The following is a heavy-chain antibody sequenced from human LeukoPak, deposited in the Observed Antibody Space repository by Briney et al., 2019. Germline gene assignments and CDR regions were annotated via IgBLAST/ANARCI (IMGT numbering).Heavy chain of an antibody. CDR2: TGSTGVST. D-gene: IGHD2-8*01. CDR1: GFTFSSYA. Sequence: QTGGSLRLSCAASGFTFSSYAMNWVRQAPGKGLEWVSGTGSTGVSTFYADSVKGRFTVSRDNSKNTLSLQMNSLRAEDTAVYYCAKGPRDGQYYFDYWGQGTLVTVSS. J-gene: IGHJ4*02. CDR3: AKGPRDGQYYFDY. V-gene: IGHV3-23*01.